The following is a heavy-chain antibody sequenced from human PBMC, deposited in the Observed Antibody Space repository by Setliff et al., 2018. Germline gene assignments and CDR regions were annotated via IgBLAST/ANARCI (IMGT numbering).Heavy chain of an antibody. V-gene: IGHV4-59*12. CDR1: GGSFSTYY. CDR3: ARVDFTMLQGVLGH. Sequence: PSETLSLTCAAYGGSFSTYYWSWIRQPPGKGLECIGYIQKSGSANYNPSLMSRVTISVDTSRNQFSLKVNSVTAADTAVYYCARVDFTMLQGVLGHWGQGTLVTVSS. CDR2: IQKSGSA. J-gene: IGHJ1*01. D-gene: IGHD3-10*01.